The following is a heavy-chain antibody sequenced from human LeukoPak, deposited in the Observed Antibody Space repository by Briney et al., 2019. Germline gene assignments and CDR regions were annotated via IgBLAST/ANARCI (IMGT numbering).Heavy chain of an antibody. CDR3: ARDSGGGICYWYNWFDP. Sequence: SETLSLTCAVYGGSFSGYYWSWIRHPPGKGLEWIGEINHSGSTNYNPSLKRRITISVDTSKNHFSFNLSSVAAADTAGYYCARDSGGGICYWYNWFDPWGQGTLVTVSS. CDR2: INHSGST. D-gene: IGHD1-14*01. J-gene: IGHJ5*02. CDR1: GGSFSGYY. V-gene: IGHV4-34*01.